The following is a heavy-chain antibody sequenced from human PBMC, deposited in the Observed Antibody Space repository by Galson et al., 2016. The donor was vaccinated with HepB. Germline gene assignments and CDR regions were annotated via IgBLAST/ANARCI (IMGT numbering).Heavy chain of an antibody. CDR2: VYYSGST. D-gene: IGHD3-3*01. V-gene: IGHV4-39*01. CDR3: ASLRFKGFDL. Sequence: SETLSLTCTVSGGSIGSSHYYCGWIRQPPGKGLEWIGNVYYSGSTYYNPSLKSRVTISVDTSKNQFSLKLTSVTAADTAVYYCASLRFKGFDLWGRGTLVTVSS. CDR1: GGSIGSSHYY. J-gene: IGHJ2*01.